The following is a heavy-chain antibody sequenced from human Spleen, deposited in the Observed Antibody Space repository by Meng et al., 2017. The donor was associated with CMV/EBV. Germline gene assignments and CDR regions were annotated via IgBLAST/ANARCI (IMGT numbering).Heavy chain of an antibody. CDR1: GFIFSNYW. Sequence: GESLKISCAASGFIFSNYWMSWVRQAPGKGLEWLANIKQDDSERYYVDSVKGRFTISRDNAKKFLYLQMNSLRAEDTAVYYCAKDGVVVPAAQSFFDYWGQGTLVTVSS. J-gene: IGHJ4*02. CDR2: IKQDDSER. CDR3: AKDGVVVPAAQSFFDY. D-gene: IGHD2-2*01. V-gene: IGHV3-7*03.